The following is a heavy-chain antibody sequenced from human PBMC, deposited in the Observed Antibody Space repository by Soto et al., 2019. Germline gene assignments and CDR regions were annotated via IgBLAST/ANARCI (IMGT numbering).Heavy chain of an antibody. Sequence: PLRVSWTASKFTISGHAMHWVLRAPGKGLEWLAVISYDGSDKFYGDSVKGRFTISRDNAKNTLYLQMNSLRAEDTAVYYCVRDDIGLGIEYWGLGTLVTVSS. V-gene: IGHV3-30*03. CDR2: ISYDGSDK. CDR1: KFTISGHA. D-gene: IGHD1-26*01. J-gene: IGHJ4*02. CDR3: VRDDIGLGIEY.